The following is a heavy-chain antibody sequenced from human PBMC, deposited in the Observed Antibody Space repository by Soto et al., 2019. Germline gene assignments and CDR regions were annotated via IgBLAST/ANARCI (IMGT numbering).Heavy chain of an antibody. CDR3: AIHRNDDGDAACAFDI. CDR1: GFTFSSYA. Sequence: PGGSLRLSCSASGFTFSSYAMSWVRQAPGKGLEWVSAISGGGGITYYPDSVKGRFTISRDNSNNTRYLEMNSLRAEDTAVYYCAIHRNDDGDAACAFDIWGQGTLVTVSS. CDR2: ISGGGGIT. V-gene: IGHV3-23*01. J-gene: IGHJ3*02. D-gene: IGHD4-17*01.